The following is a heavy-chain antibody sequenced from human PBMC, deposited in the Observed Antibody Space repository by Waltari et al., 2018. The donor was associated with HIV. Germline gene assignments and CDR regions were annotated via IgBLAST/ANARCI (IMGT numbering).Heavy chain of an antibody. CDR1: GGSISSRGYY. CDR2: IYYSGST. J-gene: IGHJ4*02. D-gene: IGHD6-19*01. Sequence: QLQLQESGPGLVKPSETRSLTCPVSGGSISSRGYYWGWIRQSPGKGLEGIGNIYYSGSTYYNPSLKSRVTISVDTSKNQFSLKLSSVTAADTAVYYCARAVSGASFDYWGQGTLVTVSS. V-gene: IGHV4-39*01. CDR3: ARAVSGASFDY.